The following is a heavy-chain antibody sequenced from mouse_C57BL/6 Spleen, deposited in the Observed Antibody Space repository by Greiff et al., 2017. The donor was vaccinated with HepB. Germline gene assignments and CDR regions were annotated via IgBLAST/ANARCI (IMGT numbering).Heavy chain of an antibody. D-gene: IGHD1-1*02. Sequence: EVHLVESEGGLVQPGSSMKLSCTASGFTFSDYYMAWVRQVPEKGLEWVANINYDGSSTYYLDSLKSRFIISRDNAKNILYLQMSSLKSEDTATYYCARDGGYYDFDYWGQGTTLTVSS. CDR3: ARDGGYYDFDY. V-gene: IGHV5-16*01. J-gene: IGHJ2*01. CDR2: INYDGSST. CDR1: GFTFSDYY.